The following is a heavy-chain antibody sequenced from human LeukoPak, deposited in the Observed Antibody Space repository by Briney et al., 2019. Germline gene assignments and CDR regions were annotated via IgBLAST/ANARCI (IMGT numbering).Heavy chain of an antibody. CDR3: AKEWIQTFDY. V-gene: IGHV3-23*01. D-gene: IGHD5-18*01. CDR2: ISGSGGST. Sequence: KAGGSLRLSCAASGFTSSSYATSWVRQAPGKGLEWVSAISGSGGSTYYADSVKGRFTISRDNSKNTLYLQMNSLRAEDTAVYYCAKEWIQTFDYWGQGTLVTVSS. CDR1: GFTSSSYA. J-gene: IGHJ4*02.